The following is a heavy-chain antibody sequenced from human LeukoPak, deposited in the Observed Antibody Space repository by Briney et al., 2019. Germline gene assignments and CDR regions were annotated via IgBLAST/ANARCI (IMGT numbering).Heavy chain of an antibody. V-gene: IGHV3-7*01. J-gene: IGHJ3*02. CDR2: INQDGSQK. CDR1: GFTFSSYW. CDR3: TRNQNWASDI. Sequence: GGSLRLSCAASGFTFSSYWMTRVRQSPGKGLERVASINQDGSQKYYVDSVKGRLTISRDNAKNSLFLQMNSLRVEDTAVYYCTRNQNWASDIWGQGTMVTVSS. D-gene: IGHD1-1*01.